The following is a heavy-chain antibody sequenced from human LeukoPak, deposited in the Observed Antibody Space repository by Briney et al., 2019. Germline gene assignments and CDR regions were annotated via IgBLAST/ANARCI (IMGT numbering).Heavy chain of an antibody. Sequence: GGSLTLSCAAAGFSLSSHWMTWVRQVPGRGPEWVANVNRVVSETFYLDSVKGRFTISKDNAKNSLYLQMNSLRAEATALYPCARNNGMAVWGQGPTVIVSS. CDR3: ARNNGMAV. V-gene: IGHV3-7*03. CDR1: GFSLSSHW. J-gene: IGHJ6*02. CDR2: VNRVVSET.